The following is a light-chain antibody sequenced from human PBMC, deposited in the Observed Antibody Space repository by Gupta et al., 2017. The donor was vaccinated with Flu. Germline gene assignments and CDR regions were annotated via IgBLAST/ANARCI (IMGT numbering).Light chain of an antibody. CDR3: QQAHSSPRLT. J-gene: IGKJ3*01. V-gene: IGKV1-12*01. CDR1: LGVSTW. Sequence: DRVTITCRASLGVSTWIAWYQQKAGTAPRLLIYAASRLQSGVPSRFTGSASGTEFTLTITSLQPEDSATYFCQQAHSSPRLTFGPGTKVKLK. CDR2: AAS.